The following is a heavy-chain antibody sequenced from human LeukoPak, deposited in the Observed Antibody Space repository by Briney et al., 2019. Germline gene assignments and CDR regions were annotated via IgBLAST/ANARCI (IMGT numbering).Heavy chain of an antibody. CDR2: ISYGGSNK. CDR1: GFTFSSYG. J-gene: IGHJ4*02. CDR3: AKDSSGWPRDYFDY. D-gene: IGHD6-19*01. V-gene: IGHV3-30*18. Sequence: PGGSLRLSCAASGFTFSSYGMHWVRQAPGKGLEWVAVISYGGSNKYYADSVKGRFTISRDNSKNTLYLQMNSLRAEDTAVYYCAKDSSGWPRDYFDYWGQGTLVTVSS.